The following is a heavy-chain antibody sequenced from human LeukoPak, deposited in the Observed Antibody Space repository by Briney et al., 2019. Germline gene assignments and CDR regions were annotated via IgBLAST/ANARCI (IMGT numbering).Heavy chain of an antibody. Sequence: PGGSLRLSCAASGFTFSSYGMHWVRQAPGKGLEWVAFIRYDGSNKYYADSVKGRFTISRDNSKNTLYLQMNSLRAEDTAVYYCAREGSSAAGTDFDYWGQGTLVTVSS. V-gene: IGHV3-30*02. CDR2: IRYDGSNK. CDR1: GFTFSSYG. D-gene: IGHD6-13*01. CDR3: AREGSSAAGTDFDY. J-gene: IGHJ4*02.